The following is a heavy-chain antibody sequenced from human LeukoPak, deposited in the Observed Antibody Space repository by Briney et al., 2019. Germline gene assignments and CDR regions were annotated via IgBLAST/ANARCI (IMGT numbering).Heavy chain of an antibody. D-gene: IGHD1-14*01. CDR3: ARDHSGGAFDY. V-gene: IGHV3-30*01. CDR2: ISYDGSNK. J-gene: IGHJ4*02. Sequence: GGSLRLSCAASGFTFSSYAMHWVRQAPGKGLEWVAVISYDGSNKYYADSVKGRFTISRDNSKNTLYLQMNSLRAEDTAVYYCARDHSGGAFDYWGQGTLVTASS. CDR1: GFTFSSYA.